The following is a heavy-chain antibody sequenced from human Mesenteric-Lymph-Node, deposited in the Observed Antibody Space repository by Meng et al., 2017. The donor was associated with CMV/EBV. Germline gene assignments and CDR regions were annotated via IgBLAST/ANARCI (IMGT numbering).Heavy chain of an antibody. V-gene: IGHV4-34*01. J-gene: IGHJ4*02. CDR3: AVGAREFDH. Sequence: SLTCAVCGGSMSGFRRSRIRQPEGQWLEWIGEINHSASTNYNPSLKCRVTISVDMSKNQFYLKLSAVTAADTAVYYCAVGAREFDHWGQGTLVTVSS. D-gene: IGHD1-26*01. CDR2: INHSAST. CDR1: GGSMSGFR.